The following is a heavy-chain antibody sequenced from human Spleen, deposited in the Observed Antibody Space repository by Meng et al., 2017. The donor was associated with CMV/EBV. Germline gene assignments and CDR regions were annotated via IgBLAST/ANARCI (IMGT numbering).Heavy chain of an antibody. Sequence: SETLSLTCAVYGGSFSGYYWSWIRQPPGKGLEWIGYVTYSGSTNYNPSLKSRVTISLDTSKNQFSLKLSSVTATDTAVYYCARNGDAYSFDIWGQGTMVTVSS. CDR3: ARNGDAYSFDI. V-gene: IGHV4-59*01. D-gene: IGHD7-27*01. CDR2: VTYSGST. J-gene: IGHJ3*02. CDR1: GGSFSGYY.